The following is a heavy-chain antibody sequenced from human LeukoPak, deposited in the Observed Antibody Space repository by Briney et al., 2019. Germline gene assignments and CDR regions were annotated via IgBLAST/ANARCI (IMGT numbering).Heavy chain of an antibody. J-gene: IGHJ4*02. Sequence: ASVKVSCKASGYTFTGYYMHWVRQAPGQGLEWMGWINPNSGGTNYAQKFQGRVTMTRDTSISTAYMELSRLRSDDTAVYYCARGVEYYYDSSGKFDYWGRGTLVTVSS. CDR2: INPNSGGT. CDR3: ARGVEYYYDSSGKFDY. D-gene: IGHD3-22*01. CDR1: GYTFTGYY. V-gene: IGHV1-2*02.